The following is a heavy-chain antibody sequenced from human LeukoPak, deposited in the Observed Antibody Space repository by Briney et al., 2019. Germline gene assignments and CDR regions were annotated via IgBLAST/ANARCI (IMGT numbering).Heavy chain of an antibody. Sequence: GGSLRLSCAASGFSFISYGMHWVRQAPGKGLEWVGVISDDRRRKDYADSVKGRFTISRDNSKDTLYLQMNSLRAEDTAVYYCAKRPSDYGDYVSYFDYWGQGTLVTVSS. D-gene: IGHD4-17*01. CDR2: ISDDRRRK. CDR3: AKRPSDYGDYVSYFDY. CDR1: GFSFISYG. V-gene: IGHV3-30*18. J-gene: IGHJ4*02.